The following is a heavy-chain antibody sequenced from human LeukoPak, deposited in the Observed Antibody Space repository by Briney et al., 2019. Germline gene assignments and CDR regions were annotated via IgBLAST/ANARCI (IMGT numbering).Heavy chain of an antibody. CDR2: ISGSGRST. Sequence: PGGSLRLSCAASGFTLSSYSMSWVRQAPGKGLEWVSTISGSGRSTYYADSVKDRFTISRDNSKNTLYLQINSLRVEDTAVYYCARREVDYYYFYMDLWSRGTTVTVSS. CDR1: GFTLSSYS. J-gene: IGHJ6*03. CDR3: ARREVDYYYFYMDL. V-gene: IGHV3-23*01.